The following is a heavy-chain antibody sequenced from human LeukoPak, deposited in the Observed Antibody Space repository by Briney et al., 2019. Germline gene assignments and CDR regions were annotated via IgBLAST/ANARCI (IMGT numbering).Heavy chain of an antibody. CDR2: ISGSGGST. J-gene: IGHJ4*02. CDR3: ACHGSSWFTDGFDY. D-gene: IGHD6-13*01. CDR1: GFNFNIYT. Sequence: GRSLRLSCAASGFNFNIYTISWVRQAPGKGLEWVSAISGSGGSTYYADSVKGRFTISRDNSKNTLYLQMNSLRAEDTAVYYCACHGSSWFTDGFDYWGQGTLVTVSS. V-gene: IGHV3-23*01.